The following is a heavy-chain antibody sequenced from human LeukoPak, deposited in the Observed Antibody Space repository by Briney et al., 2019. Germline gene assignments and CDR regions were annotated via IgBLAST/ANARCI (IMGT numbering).Heavy chain of an antibody. J-gene: IGHJ4*02. CDR3: ARDHYDSSGYYLDY. Sequence: GGSLRLSCVASGFTFGSYAMSWVRQTPGKGLEWVSYISSSGSTIYYADSVKGRFTISRDNAKNSLYLQMNSLRAEDTAVYYCARDHYDSSGYYLDYWGQGTLVTVSS. D-gene: IGHD3-22*01. CDR2: ISSSGSTI. V-gene: IGHV3-48*03. CDR1: GFTFGSYA.